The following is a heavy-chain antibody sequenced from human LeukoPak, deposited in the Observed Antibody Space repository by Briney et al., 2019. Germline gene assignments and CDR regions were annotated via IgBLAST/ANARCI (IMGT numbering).Heavy chain of an antibody. CDR2: WHHSGIT. CDR3: ARQYEY. Sequence: SETLSLTCTVSGASIISGNYFWGWVRQAPGKRLEWIGSWHHSGITDYNPSVRSRVTISADTSKNQFSLELTSVTAADSGLYFCARQYEYWGQGTLVTVSS. J-gene: IGHJ4*02. CDR1: GASIISGNYF. V-gene: IGHV4-39*01.